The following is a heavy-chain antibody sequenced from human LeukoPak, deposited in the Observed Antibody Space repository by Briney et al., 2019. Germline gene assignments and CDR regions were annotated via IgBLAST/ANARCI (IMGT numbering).Heavy chain of an antibody. J-gene: IGHJ4*02. D-gene: IGHD3-22*01. V-gene: IGHV3-30*18. Sequence: GGSLRLSCAASGFTFSSYGMHWVRQAPGKGLEWVAVISYDGSNKYYADSVKGRFTISRDNSKNTLYLQMNSLRAEDTAVYYCAKQTYYYDSGGYPYYFDYWGQGTLVTVSS. CDR1: GFTFSSYG. CDR2: ISYDGSNK. CDR3: AKQTYYYDSGGYPYYFDY.